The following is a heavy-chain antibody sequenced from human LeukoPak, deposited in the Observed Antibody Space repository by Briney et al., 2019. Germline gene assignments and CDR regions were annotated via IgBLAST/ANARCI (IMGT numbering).Heavy chain of an antibody. V-gene: IGHV1-8*03. D-gene: IGHD3/OR15-3a*01. CDR1: GYTFTSYD. CDR3: ARGEEEWTEDAFDI. Sequence: ASVKVSCKASGYTFTSYDINWVRQATGQGLEWMGWMNPNSGNTGYAQKFQGRVTITRNTSISTAYMELSSLRSEDTAVYYCARGEEEWTEDAFDIWGQGTMVTVSS. J-gene: IGHJ3*02. CDR2: MNPNSGNT.